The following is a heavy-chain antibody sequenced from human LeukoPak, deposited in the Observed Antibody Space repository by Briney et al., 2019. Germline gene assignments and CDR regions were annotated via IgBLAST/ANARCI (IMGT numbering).Heavy chain of an antibody. CDR3: ARDLVDDYYDSSGYYLGVFFDY. V-gene: IGHV1-3*01. J-gene: IGHJ4*02. Sequence: GASVKVSCKAPGYTFTSYAMHWVRQAPGQRLEWMGWINAGNGNTKYSQKFQGRVTITRDTSASTAYMELSSLRSDDTAVYYCARDLVDDYYDSSGYYLGVFFDYWGQGTLVTVSS. D-gene: IGHD3-22*01. CDR1: GYTFTSYA. CDR2: INAGNGNT.